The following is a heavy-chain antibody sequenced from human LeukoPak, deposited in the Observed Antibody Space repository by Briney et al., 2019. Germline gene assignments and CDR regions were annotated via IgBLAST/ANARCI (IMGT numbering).Heavy chain of an antibody. V-gene: IGHV5-51*01. CDR1: GYSFTSYW. D-gene: IGHD3-22*01. Sequence: GESLKISCKGSGYSFTSYWIGWVRQTPEKGLERMGIIYPGDSDTRYSPSFQGQVTISADKSISTAYLQWSSLKASDTAMYYCARERSSGYYTEDAFDIWGQGTMVTVSS. J-gene: IGHJ3*02. CDR3: ARERSSGYYTEDAFDI. CDR2: IYPGDSDT.